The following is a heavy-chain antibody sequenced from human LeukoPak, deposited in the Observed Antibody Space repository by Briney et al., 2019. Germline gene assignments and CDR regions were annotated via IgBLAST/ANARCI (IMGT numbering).Heavy chain of an antibody. CDR2: ISAYNGNT. D-gene: IGHD3-10*01. CDR3: ARDYGSGSYSNFDY. CDR1: GYTFTGYY. Sequence: GASVKVSCKASGYTFTGYYMHWVRQAPGQGLEWMGWISAYNGNTNYAQKLQGRVTMTTDTSTSTAYMELRSLRSDDTAVYYCARDYGSGSYSNFDYWGQGTLVTVSS. J-gene: IGHJ4*02. V-gene: IGHV1-18*04.